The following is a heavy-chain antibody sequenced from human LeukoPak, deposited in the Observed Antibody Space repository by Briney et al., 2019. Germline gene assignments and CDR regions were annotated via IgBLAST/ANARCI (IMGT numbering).Heavy chain of an antibody. J-gene: IGHJ4*02. D-gene: IGHD6-19*01. CDR3: ARHGGGWSFDY. Sequence: SETLSLTCTVSGASISSYYWSWIRQPPGKGQEWIAYIYDSGSTNYNPSLKSRVTTSVDTSKNQFSLMLSSVTAADTAVYFCARHGGGWSFDYWGQGTLVTVSS. V-gene: IGHV4-59*08. CDR1: GASISSYY. CDR2: IYDSGST.